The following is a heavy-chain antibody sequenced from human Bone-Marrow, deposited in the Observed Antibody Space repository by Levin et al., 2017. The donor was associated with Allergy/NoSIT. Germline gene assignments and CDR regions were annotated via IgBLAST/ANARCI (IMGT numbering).Heavy chain of an antibody. J-gene: IGHJ3*02. V-gene: IGHV3-53*01. CDR1: GFTVSSNH. CDR3: AIYGSGNDYSAFDI. CDR2: IYSGGRG. Sequence: GGSLRLSCAASGFTVSSNHMSWVRQAPGKGLEWVSLIYSGGRGYYADSVRGRFTISRDNSKNTLYLQLNSLRAEDTAGYYCAIYGSGNDYSAFDIWGQGTMVTVSS. D-gene: IGHD3-10*01.